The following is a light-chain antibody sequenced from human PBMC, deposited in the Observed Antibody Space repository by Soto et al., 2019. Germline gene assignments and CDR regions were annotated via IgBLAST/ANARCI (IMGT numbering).Light chain of an antibody. CDR1: QTISTF. V-gene: IGKV1-39*01. CDR3: QQSYRSPPWT. Sequence: DIQMTQSPASLSASVGDRVTISCRASQTISTFLNWYQQKPGTAXRLLIYRASSVQSGVPPRFSGSGSGRDFTLTISSLRPEDIADYFCQQSYRSPPWTFGQGTKVDIK. J-gene: IGKJ1*01. CDR2: RAS.